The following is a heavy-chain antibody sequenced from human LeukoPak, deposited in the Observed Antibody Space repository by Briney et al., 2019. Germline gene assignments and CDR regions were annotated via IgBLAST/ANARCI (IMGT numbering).Heavy chain of an antibody. CDR2: IGISSGNT. CDR1: GFRFSDYS. V-gene: IGHV3-48*01. Sequence: GGSLRLSCAASGFRFSDYSMYWVRQAPGKGLEWISYIGISSGNTNYADSVKGRFTISGDKAKNSLYLQMNSLRVEDTAVYYCARDYKYAFDNWGQGTLVTVFS. D-gene: IGHD5-24*01. CDR3: ARDYKYAFDN. J-gene: IGHJ4*02.